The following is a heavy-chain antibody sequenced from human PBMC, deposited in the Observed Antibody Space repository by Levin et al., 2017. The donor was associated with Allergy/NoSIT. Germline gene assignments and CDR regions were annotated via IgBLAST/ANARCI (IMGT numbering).Heavy chain of an antibody. J-gene: IGHJ4*02. D-gene: IGHD3-9*01. CDR3: ARCPNGYFDWLLPDY. Sequence: SETLSLTCTVSGGSISSSSYYWGWIRQPPGKGLEWIGSIYYSGSTYYNPSLKSRVTLSVDTSKNQFSLKLSSVTAADTAVYYCARCPNGYFDWLLPDYWGQGTLVTVSS. V-gene: IGHV4-39*01. CDR2: IYYSGST. CDR1: GGSISSSSYY.